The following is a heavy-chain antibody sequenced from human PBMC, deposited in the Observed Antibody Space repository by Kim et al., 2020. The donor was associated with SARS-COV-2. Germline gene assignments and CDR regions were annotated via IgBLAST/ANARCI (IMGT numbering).Heavy chain of an antibody. Sequence: SETLSLTCAVYGGSFSGYYWSWIRQPPGKGLEWIGEINHSGSTNYNPSLKSRVTISVDTSKNQFSLKLSSVTAADTAVYYCARGLGDYDSSGYYYHYFDYWGQGTLVTVSS. CDR2: INHSGST. CDR3: ARGLGDYDSSGYYYHYFDY. D-gene: IGHD3-22*01. CDR1: GGSFSGYY. V-gene: IGHV4-34*01. J-gene: IGHJ4*02.